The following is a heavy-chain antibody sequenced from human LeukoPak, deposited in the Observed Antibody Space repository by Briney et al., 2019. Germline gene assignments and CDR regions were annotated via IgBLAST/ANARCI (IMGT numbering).Heavy chain of an antibody. CDR1: GFPLSFFT. CDR3: VRELADSSVRLFDS. Sequence: GGSLRLFCVASGFPLSFFTMEWVRQAPGEGLVWVSSLSSSSTYIFYTDSVKGRFTISRDNAKNSLYLQMNSLGAEDTAVYYCVRELADSSVRLFDSWGQGTLVTVSS. D-gene: IGHD3-22*01. J-gene: IGHJ4*02. CDR2: LSSSSTYI. V-gene: IGHV3-21*01.